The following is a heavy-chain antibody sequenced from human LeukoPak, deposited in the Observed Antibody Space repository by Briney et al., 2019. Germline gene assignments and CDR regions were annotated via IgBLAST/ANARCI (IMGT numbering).Heavy chain of an antibody. J-gene: IGHJ4*02. CDR2: MNPNSGNT. D-gene: IGHD6-13*01. CDR1: GYTFTSYY. Sequence: ASVKVSCKASGYTFTSYYMHWVRQAPGQGLEWMGWMNPNSGNTGYAQKFQGRVTMTRNTSISTAYMELSSLRSEDTAMYYCARGGERQLVEARADYWGQGTLVTVSS. V-gene: IGHV1-8*02. CDR3: ARGGERQLVEARADY.